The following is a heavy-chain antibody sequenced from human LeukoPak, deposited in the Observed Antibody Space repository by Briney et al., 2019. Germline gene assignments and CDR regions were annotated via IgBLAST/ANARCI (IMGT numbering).Heavy chain of an antibody. D-gene: IGHD3-22*01. J-gene: IGHJ4*02. CDR3: AKYAMIVVPDPDYFDY. V-gene: IGHV3-7*03. CDR1: GFTFSNYW. CDR2: LKPDGTEK. Sequence: GALRPSCAASGFTFSNYWISWGRQAPGKGLEGGAKLKPDGTEKYYVDSVKGRFTISRDNSKNTLYLQMNSLRAEDTAVYYCAKYAMIVVPDPDYFDYWGQGTLVTVSS.